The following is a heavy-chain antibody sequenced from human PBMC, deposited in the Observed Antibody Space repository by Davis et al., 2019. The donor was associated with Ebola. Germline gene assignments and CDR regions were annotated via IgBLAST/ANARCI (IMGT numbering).Heavy chain of an antibody. D-gene: IGHD1-26*01. Sequence: HSQTLSLTCAISGDSVSVTAGWNWLRQSPSRGLEWLGRTYYTSKWFNHYAESVKSRITINPDTSKNQFSLQLNSVTPEDTAVYYCVRGWGRSGLDVWGQGTTVTVSS. CDR1: GDSVSVTAG. J-gene: IGHJ6*02. V-gene: IGHV6-1*01. CDR2: TYYTSKWFN. CDR3: VRGWGRSGLDV.